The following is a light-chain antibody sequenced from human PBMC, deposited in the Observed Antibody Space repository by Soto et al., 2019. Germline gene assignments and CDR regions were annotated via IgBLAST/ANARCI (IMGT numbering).Light chain of an antibody. CDR1: RSNIGNNY. Sequence: QSVLTQPPSVSAAPGQKVTVSCSGSRSNIGNNYVSWYQHLPGTAPKLMIYDVSKRPSGVPDRFSGSKSGNTASLTISGLQAEDEADYYCCSYAGSYTLYVFGTGTKLTVL. CDR3: CSYAGSYTLYV. CDR2: DVS. J-gene: IGLJ1*01. V-gene: IGLV2-11*02.